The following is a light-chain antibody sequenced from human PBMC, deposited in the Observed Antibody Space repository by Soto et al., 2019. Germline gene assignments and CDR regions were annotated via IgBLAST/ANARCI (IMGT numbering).Light chain of an antibody. CDR2: GAY. V-gene: IGKV3-15*01. Sequence: EVVLTQSPGTLSLSPGERATLSCRASQSVAANYLAWYQQKPGQAHRLLIYGAYTGATGIPARFSGSGSGTEFTLTISSLQSDDFALYYCKQYNNWPPTFGQGTKVDIK. CDR3: KQYNNWPPT. CDR1: QSVAANY. J-gene: IGKJ1*01.